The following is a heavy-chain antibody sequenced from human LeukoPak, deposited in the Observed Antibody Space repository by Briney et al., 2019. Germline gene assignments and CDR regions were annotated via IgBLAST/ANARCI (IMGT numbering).Heavy chain of an antibody. D-gene: IGHD6-13*01. CDR3: ASIVAAAGSEYFQH. Sequence: ASVKVSCKVSGYTLTELSMHWVRQAPGKGLEWMGGFDPEDGETIYAQKFQGRVTMTEDTSTDTAYMELSSLRSEDTAVYYCASIVAAAGSEYFQHWGQGTLVTVSS. CDR1: GYTLTELS. J-gene: IGHJ1*01. V-gene: IGHV1-24*01. CDR2: FDPEDGET.